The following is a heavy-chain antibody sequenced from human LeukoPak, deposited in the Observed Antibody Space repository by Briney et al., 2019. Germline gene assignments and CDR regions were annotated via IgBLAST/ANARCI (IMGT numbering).Heavy chain of an antibody. CDR1: GYTFSSYW. J-gene: IGHJ4*02. D-gene: IGHD3-3*01. CDR2: IYPGDSDT. Sequence: GESLKISCKGSGYTFSSYWIGWVRQMPGRGLEWMGIIYPGDSDTRYSPSLQGQVTISVDTSIGTAYLQWSSLKASDTAIYYCARQNDFRLDYWGQGTLVTVSS. CDR3: ARQNDFRLDY. V-gene: IGHV5-51*01.